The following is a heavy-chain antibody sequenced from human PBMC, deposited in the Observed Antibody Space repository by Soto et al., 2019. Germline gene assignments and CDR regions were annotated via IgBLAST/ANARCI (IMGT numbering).Heavy chain of an antibody. Sequence: QVRLVQSGAEVKKPGASVKVSCKTFGYTFDNYAISWVRQAPGQGLEWLGWISGYSGNINYAQKVQGRVTMTTEISTSTVYMELRSLTSDDTAIYYCARDQSRDRQVAPDYWGQGTLVTVSS. CDR3: ARDQSRDRQVAPDY. J-gene: IGHJ4*02. CDR2: ISGYSGNI. V-gene: IGHV1-18*01. CDR1: GYTFDNYA.